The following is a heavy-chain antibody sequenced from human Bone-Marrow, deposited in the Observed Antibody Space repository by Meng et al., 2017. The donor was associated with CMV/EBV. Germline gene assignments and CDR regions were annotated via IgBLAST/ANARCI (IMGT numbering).Heavy chain of an antibody. CDR2: INWNGAST. CDR3: ASAGVWQWLSIGDY. CDR1: GFTFDDYG. V-gene: IGHV3-20*04. D-gene: IGHD6-19*01. Sequence: GGSLRLSCAASGFTFDDYGMSWVRQTPGKGLEWVSGINWNGASTGYGDSVKGRFTISRDNDKNSLYLQMNSLRAEDTAVYYCASAGVWQWLSIGDYWGQGTLVTVSS. J-gene: IGHJ4*02.